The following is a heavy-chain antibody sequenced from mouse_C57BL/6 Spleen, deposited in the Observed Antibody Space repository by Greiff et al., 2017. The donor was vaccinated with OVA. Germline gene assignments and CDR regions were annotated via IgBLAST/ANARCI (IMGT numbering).Heavy chain of an antibody. D-gene: IGHD1-1*01. Sequence: QVQLQQPGTELVKPGASVKLSCKASGYAFTSYWMHWVKQRPGQGLEWIGNINPSNGGTNYNEKFKSKATLTVDKSSSTAYMQLSSLTSEDSAVYYCARSPFITTVVHFDYWGQGTTLTVSS. V-gene: IGHV1-53*01. CDR2: INPSNGGT. CDR1: GYAFTSYW. J-gene: IGHJ2*01. CDR3: ARSPFITTVVHFDY.